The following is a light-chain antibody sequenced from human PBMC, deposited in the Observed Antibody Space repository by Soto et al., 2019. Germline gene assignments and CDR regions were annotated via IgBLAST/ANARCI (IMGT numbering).Light chain of an antibody. CDR3: LLYYGGAWV. J-gene: IGLJ3*02. CDR1: AGPVPSGYY. V-gene: IGLV7-43*01. Sequence: QAVVTQEPSLTVSPGGTVTLTCASSAGPVPSGYYPDWFQQKPGQAPRALIYATNTKHSWTPARFSGSLRGGKAALTLSGVQPEDEAEYYCLLYYGGAWVFGGGTKLTVL. CDR2: ATN.